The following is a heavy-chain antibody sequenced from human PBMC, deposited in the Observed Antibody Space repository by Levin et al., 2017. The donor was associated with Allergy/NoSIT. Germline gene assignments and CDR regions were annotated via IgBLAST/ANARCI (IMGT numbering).Heavy chain of an antibody. CDR2: IEQDGSEK. CDR1: GFTFSTYW. V-gene: IGHV3-7*01. J-gene: IGHJ4*02. D-gene: IGHD3/OR15-3a*01. CDR3: ARSGLGPTFDY. Sequence: GESLKISCAASGFTFSTYWMSWVRQAPGKGLEWVAKIEQDGSEKSYVDSVKGRFTISRDNAKNSLYLQLHSLRAEDTALYYCARSGLGPTFDYWGQGTLVTVSS.